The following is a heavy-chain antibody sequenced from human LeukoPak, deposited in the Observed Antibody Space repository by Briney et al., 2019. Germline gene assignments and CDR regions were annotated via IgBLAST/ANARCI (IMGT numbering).Heavy chain of an antibody. J-gene: IGHJ4*02. CDR1: GFTVSRHW. D-gene: IGHD1-26*01. CDR3: AGGSYVGPTSGYFDY. Sequence: PGGSLGLSCAASGFTVSRHWMHWVRHAPGKGLVWISRINSDGRVTDYADFVKGRFTISRDNAQNSLYLQMNNLRAEDTAVYYCAGGSYVGPTSGYFDYWGQGTLVTVSS. V-gene: IGHV3-74*01. CDR2: INSDGRVT.